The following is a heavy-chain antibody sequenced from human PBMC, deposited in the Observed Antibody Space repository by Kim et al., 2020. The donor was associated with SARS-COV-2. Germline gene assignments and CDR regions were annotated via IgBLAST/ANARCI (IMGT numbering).Heavy chain of an antibody. J-gene: IGHJ3*02. Sequence: VKGRFTISRDNAKTSLYLQMNSLRAEDTAVYYCARDRYYYDSSGFSDAFDIWGQGTMVTVSS. CDR3: ARDRYYYDSSGFSDAFDI. D-gene: IGHD3-22*01. V-gene: IGHV3-11*01.